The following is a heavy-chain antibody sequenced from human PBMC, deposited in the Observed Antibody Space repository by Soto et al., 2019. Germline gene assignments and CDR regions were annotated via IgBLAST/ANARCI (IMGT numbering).Heavy chain of an antibody. Sequence: QVQVVESGGGVVQPGTSLRLSCAASGFTFSNFGMHWVRQAPGKGLEWVAVIWHDGKNKYYADSVEGRFTISRDNSKNTLNLQMNSLRAEDTAVYYCARDPANDEAIDYWCQGTLVIVSS. CDR1: GFTFSNFG. D-gene: IGHD1-1*01. CDR3: ARDPANDEAIDY. V-gene: IGHV3-33*01. CDR2: IWHDGKNK. J-gene: IGHJ4*02.